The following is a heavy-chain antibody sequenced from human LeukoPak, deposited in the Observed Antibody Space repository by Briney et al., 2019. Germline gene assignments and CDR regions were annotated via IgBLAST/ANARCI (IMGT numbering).Heavy chain of an antibody. J-gene: IGHJ4*02. CDR3: ARGTYDSSGYYTYFFDY. Sequence: PSETLSLTCTVSGGSISSGDYYWSWSRQPPGKGLEWIGYIYYSGSTYYNPSLKSRVSISVDTSKNQFSLKLSSVTAADTAVYYCARGTYDSSGYYTYFFDYWGQGTLVTVSS. CDR1: GGSISSGDYY. V-gene: IGHV4-30-4*01. CDR2: IYYSGST. D-gene: IGHD3-22*01.